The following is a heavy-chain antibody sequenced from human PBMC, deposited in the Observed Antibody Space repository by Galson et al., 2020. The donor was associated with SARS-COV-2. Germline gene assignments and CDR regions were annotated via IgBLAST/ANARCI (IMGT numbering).Heavy chain of an antibody. D-gene: IGHD5-12*01. CDR1: GYSFTTNW. CDR2: IYPGDSDT. Sequence: GESLKISCKGSGYSFTTNWIGWVRQMPGKGLEWMGMIYPGDSDTRYSPSFQGQVTISADKSISTAYLHWSSLKASDTAMYYCIRGYDCDYWGQGTLVTVSS. CDR3: IRGYDCDY. V-gene: IGHV5-51*01. J-gene: IGHJ4*02.